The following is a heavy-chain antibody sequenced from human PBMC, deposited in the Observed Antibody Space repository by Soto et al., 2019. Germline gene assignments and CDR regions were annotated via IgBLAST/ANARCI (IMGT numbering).Heavy chain of an antibody. V-gene: IGHV5-10-1*01. CDR2: IDPSDSYT. CDR1: GYSFTSYW. Sequence: GESLKISCKGSGYSFTSYWISWVRQMPGKGLEWMGRIDPSDSYTNYSPSFQGHVTILVDKSNTTAYLQWSSLKTSDTAIYYCVRQEGYSSGWYGFPSIWGQGTLVTVSS. J-gene: IGHJ4*03. CDR3: VRQEGYSSGWYGFPSI. D-gene: IGHD6-19*01.